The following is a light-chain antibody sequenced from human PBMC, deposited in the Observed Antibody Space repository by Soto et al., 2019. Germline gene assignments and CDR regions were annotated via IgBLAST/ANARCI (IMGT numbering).Light chain of an antibody. Sequence: DIQLTQSPSFLSASVGDRVTITCRASQGISSYLAWYQQKPGKAPKLLIYAASTLESGVSSRFSGSRSGTEFTLAISRLQPEDLATYYCQQLNSYPITFGGRTQVE. CDR1: QGISSY. CDR2: AAS. V-gene: IGKV1-9*01. CDR3: QQLNSYPIT. J-gene: IGKJ4*01.